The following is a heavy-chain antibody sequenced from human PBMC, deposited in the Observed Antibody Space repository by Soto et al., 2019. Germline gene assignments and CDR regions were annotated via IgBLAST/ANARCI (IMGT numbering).Heavy chain of an antibody. CDR2: ISGNGGST. D-gene: IGHD6-19*01. CDR3: ATGAWAAVVGRGNWFDP. CDR1: GFTFSSYA. Sequence: GGSLRLSCAASGFTFSSYAMSWVRQAPGKGLEWVSSISGNGGSTYYADSVKGRFTISRDNSKNTLDLQVNSLRAEDTAVYYYATGAWAAVVGRGNWFDPWGQGTLVTVSS. V-gene: IGHV3-23*01. J-gene: IGHJ5*02.